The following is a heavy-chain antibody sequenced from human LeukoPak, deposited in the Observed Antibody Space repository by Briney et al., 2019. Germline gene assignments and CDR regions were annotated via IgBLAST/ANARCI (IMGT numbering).Heavy chain of an antibody. V-gene: IGHV3-7*03. CDR1: GFTFTTFW. CDR2: IKQDGSDK. CDR3: ARGYSGYAY. Sequence: GGSLRLSCAASGFTFTTFWMGWVRQAPGKGLEWVANIKQDGSDKYYVDSVKGRFTISRDNAKNSLYLQMNSLRAEDTALYYCARGYSGYAYWGQGTLVTVSS. J-gene: IGHJ4*02. D-gene: IGHD5-12*01.